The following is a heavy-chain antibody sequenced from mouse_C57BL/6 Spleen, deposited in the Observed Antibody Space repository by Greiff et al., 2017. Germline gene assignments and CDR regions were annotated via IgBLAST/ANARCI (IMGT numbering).Heavy chain of an antibody. CDR3: ARSGYYEDY. Sequence: VQLQQSGPELVKPGASVKISCKASGYAFSSSWMNWVKQRPGKGLEWIGRIYPGDGDTNYNGKFKGKATLTADKSSSTAYMQLSSLTSEDSAVYFCARSGYYEDYWGQGTTLTVSS. V-gene: IGHV1-82*01. D-gene: IGHD2-4*01. J-gene: IGHJ2*01. CDR2: IYPGDGDT. CDR1: GYAFSSSW.